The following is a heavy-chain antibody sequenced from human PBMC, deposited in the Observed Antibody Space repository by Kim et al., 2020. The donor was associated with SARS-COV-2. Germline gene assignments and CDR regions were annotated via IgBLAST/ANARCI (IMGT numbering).Heavy chain of an antibody. D-gene: IGHD5-18*01. CDR3: VRGGVQLYGNHFDN. CDR1: GFAFSDHY. J-gene: IGHJ4*01. Sequence: GGSLRLSCAASGFAFSDHYVDWVRQAPGKGFEWVGRIRNKANSYTTEYAATVKGRISIARDDSANSLYLQMNSLKTEDTADYYCVRGGVQLYGNHFDNWG. CDR2: IRNKANSYTT. V-gene: IGHV3-72*01.